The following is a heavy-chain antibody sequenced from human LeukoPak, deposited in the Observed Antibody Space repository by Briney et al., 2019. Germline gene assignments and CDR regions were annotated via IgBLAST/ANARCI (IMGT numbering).Heavy chain of an antibody. V-gene: IGHV3-21*01. CDR2: INSDSNYI. D-gene: IGHD3-10*01. Sequence: GGSLRLSCAAYGFTFRSYSMDWVRQAPGKGLEWVSSINSDSNYIYCADSVQGRFTISRDNAKNSLYLQMNSLRAEGTAVYYCAVAYYYGSGDAFDIWGQGTKVTVSS. J-gene: IGHJ3*02. CDR1: GFTFRSYS. CDR3: AVAYYYGSGDAFDI.